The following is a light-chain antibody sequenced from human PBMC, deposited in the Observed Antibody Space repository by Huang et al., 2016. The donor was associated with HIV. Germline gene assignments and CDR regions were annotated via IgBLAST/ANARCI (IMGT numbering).Light chain of an antibody. CDR2: SES. J-gene: IGKJ1*01. CDR3: QQYYTNLWT. CDR1: QAIGNS. Sequence: DLQMTQSPSSLSASIGDRVTITCRASQAIGNSLAWYQQKPGKAPTVLLYSESKLESGVPSRFSGSRSGTEYTLTIDGLQPEDFVTYYCQQYYTNLWTFGQGTKVEI. V-gene: IGKV1-NL1*01.